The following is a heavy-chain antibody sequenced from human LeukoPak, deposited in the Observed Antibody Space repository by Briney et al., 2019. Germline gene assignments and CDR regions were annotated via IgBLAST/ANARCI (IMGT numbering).Heavy chain of an antibody. D-gene: IGHD2-21*02. V-gene: IGHV1-18*01. CDR3: ARRPPYCGGDCYADY. J-gene: IGHJ4*02. CDR1: GYTFTSYG. Sequence: ASVRASCKASGYTFTSYGISWVRQAPGQGLEWMGWISAYNGNTNYAQKLQGRVTMTTDTSTSTAYMELRSLRSDDTAVYYCARRPPYCGGDCYADYWGQGTLVTVSS. CDR2: ISAYNGNT.